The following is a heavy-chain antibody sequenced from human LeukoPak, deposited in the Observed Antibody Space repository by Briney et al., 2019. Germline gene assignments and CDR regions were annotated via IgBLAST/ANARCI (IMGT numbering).Heavy chain of an antibody. D-gene: IGHD6-13*01. CDR2: IRYDGSDK. CDR3: AKVVGRVAAAGT. Sequence: GGSLRLSCAASGFTFSSYGMHWVRQAPGKGLEWVAFIRYDGSDKYYADSVKGRFTISRDNSKNTLYLQMNSLRAEDTAVYYCAKVVGRVAAAGTWGQGTLVTVSS. J-gene: IGHJ5*02. V-gene: IGHV3-30*02. CDR1: GFTFSSYG.